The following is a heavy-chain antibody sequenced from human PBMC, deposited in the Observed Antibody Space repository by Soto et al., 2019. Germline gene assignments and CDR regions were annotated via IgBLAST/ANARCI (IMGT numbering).Heavy chain of an antibody. V-gene: IGHV4-59*01. CDR2: IYYSGST. CDR1: GGSISSYY. CDR3: ARETPGDYFDY. J-gene: IGHJ4*02. Sequence: SETLSLTCTVSGGSISSYYWSWIRQPPGKGLEWIGYIYYSGSTNYNPSLKSRVTISVDTSKNQFSLKLSSVTAADTAVYYCARETPGDYFDYWGQGTLFTVSS. D-gene: IGHD2-8*02.